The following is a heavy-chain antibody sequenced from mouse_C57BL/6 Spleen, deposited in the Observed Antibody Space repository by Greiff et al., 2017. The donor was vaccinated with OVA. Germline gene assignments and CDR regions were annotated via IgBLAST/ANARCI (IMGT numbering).Heavy chain of an antibody. D-gene: IGHD1-1*01. CDR1: GYTFTDYN. V-gene: IGHV1-22*01. J-gene: IGHJ2*01. CDR2: INPNNGGT. Sequence: EVKLMESGPELVKPGASVKMSCKASGYTFTDYNMHWVKQSHGKSLEWIGYINPNNGGTSYNQKFKGKATLTVNKSSSTAYMELRSLTSEDSAVYYCARDCGYGSSYGYFDYWGQGTTLTVSS. CDR3: ARDCGYGSSYGYFDY.